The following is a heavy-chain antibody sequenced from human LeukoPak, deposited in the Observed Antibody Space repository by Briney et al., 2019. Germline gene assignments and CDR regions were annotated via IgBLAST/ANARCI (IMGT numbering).Heavy chain of an antibody. J-gene: IGHJ4*02. V-gene: IGHV4-59*01. CDR3: ARGGEDCSGGSCYSPFGFDY. CDR2: IYYSGST. Sequence: SETLSLTCTVSGGSISSYYWSWIRQPPGKGLEWIGYIYYSGSTNYNPSLKSRVTISVDTSKNQFSLKLSSVTAADTAVYYCARGGEDCSGGSCYSPFGFDYWGQGTLVTVSS. D-gene: IGHD2-15*01. CDR1: GGSISSYY.